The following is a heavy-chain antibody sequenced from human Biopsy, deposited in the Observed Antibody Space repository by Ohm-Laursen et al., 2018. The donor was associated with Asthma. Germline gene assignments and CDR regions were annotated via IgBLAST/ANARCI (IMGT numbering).Heavy chain of an antibody. D-gene: IGHD3-3*02. CDR3: ARTFHFWSPYHAEHYQL. J-gene: IGHJ1*01. CDR1: GFTVGDYC. CDR2: IKHDGSEK. V-gene: IGHV3-7*01. Sequence: SLRLSCAASGFTVGDYCMSWVRQVPGKGLEWVANIKHDGSEKNHVDSLKGRFTISRDNAKNSLYLQMNILRAEDTAVYYCARTFHFWSPYHAEHYQLWGQGTLVTVSS.